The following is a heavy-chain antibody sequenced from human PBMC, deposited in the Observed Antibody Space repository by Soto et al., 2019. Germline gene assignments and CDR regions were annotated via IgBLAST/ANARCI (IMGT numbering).Heavy chain of an antibody. V-gene: IGHV3-30*04. CDR2: VSYDGGSK. Sequence: GGSLRLSCAASGFTFSTYAMHWVRQAPGKGLDWVATVSYDGGSKNYADSVKGRFTTSRDNSKNTLYLQMNSLRAEDTAVYYCARGSESGYCSSTSCYGLDPWGQGTLVTVSS. CDR3: ARGSESGYCSSTSCYGLDP. J-gene: IGHJ5*02. CDR1: GFTFSTYA. D-gene: IGHD2-2*03.